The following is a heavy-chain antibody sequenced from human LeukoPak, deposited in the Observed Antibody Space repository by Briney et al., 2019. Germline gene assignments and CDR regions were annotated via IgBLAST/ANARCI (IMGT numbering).Heavy chain of an antibody. D-gene: IGHD3-3*01. Sequence: GGSLRLSCAASGFTFSSYAISWVRQAPGKGLEWVSAISGSGGSTYYAETVKGRFTLSRDKSNNTLYLQMNSLTAADTAVYYCAKAPQSKIFGVVIRNYYYMDVWGKGTTVTVSS. CDR3: AKAPQSKIFGVVIRNYYYMDV. V-gene: IGHV3-23*01. J-gene: IGHJ6*03. CDR1: GFTFSSYA. CDR2: ISGSGGST.